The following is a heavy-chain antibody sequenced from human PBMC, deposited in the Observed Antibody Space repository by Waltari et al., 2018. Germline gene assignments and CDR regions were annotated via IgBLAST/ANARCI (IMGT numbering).Heavy chain of an antibody. CDR1: GFTFSRYS. CDR3: ARPYSGYFDY. CDR2: IDSSSNTM. Sequence: EVQLVESGGGLVQPGGSLSLSCAASGFTFSRYSMNWVRQAPGKGLEWVSYIDSSSNTMYYGDSVKGRFTISRDNAKNSLYLQMNSLRAEDTAVYYCARPYSGYFDYWGQGTLVTVSS. V-gene: IGHV3-48*04. J-gene: IGHJ4*02. D-gene: IGHD1-26*01.